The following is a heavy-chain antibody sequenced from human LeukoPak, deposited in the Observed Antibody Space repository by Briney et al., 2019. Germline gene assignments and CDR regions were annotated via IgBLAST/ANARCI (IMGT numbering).Heavy chain of an antibody. CDR1: GYSFTSYW. J-gene: IGHJ4*02. D-gene: IGHD3-9*01. CDR2: IYPDDSDT. V-gene: IGHV5-51*01. Sequence: GESLKISCKGSGYSFTSYWIGWVRQMPGKGLEWMGIIYPDDSDTRHSPSFQGQVTISADKSISTAYLQWSSLRASDTAMYYCARVGADYDILTGYDYWGQGTLVTVSS. CDR3: ARVGADYDILTGYDY.